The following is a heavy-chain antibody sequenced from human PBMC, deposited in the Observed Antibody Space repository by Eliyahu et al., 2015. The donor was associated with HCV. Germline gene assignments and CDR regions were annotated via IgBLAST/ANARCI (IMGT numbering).Heavy chain of an antibody. J-gene: IGHJ4*02. CDR3: SGSYHSYYFDY. CDR1: XGSISSSSYY. CDR2: IYYSGST. V-gene: IGHV4-39*01. D-gene: IGHD1-26*01. Sequence: QLQLQXSGPGLVKPSETLSLTCTVSXGSISSSSYYWGXIRQPPGKGLEWIGSIYYSGSTYYNPSLKSRVTISVDTSKNQFSLKLSSVTAADTAVYYCSGSYHSYYFDYWGQGTLVTVSS.